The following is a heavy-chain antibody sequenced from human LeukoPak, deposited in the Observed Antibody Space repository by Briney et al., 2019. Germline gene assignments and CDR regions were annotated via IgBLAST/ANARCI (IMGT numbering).Heavy chain of an antibody. CDR1: GASISSDY. J-gene: IGHJ4*02. D-gene: IGHD6-13*01. CDR3: ARTPPRYSSTWSLGYFDY. Sequence: SETLSLTCSVYGASISSDYWSCIRQPPGKGLEWIGCIYYTGSTSYNPSLKSRVTISVDTSKNQFSLQLNSVTAADTAVYYCARTPPRYSSTWSLGYFDYWGQGTLVTVSS. CDR2: IYYTGST. V-gene: IGHV4-59*01.